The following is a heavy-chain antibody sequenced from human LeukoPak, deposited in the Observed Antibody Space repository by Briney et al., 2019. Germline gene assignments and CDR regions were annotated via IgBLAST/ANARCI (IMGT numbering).Heavy chain of an antibody. CDR3: AKGGARLHSYYFDY. D-gene: IGHD1-26*01. J-gene: IGHJ4*02. Sequence: GGSLRLSCAASGFTFSSYEMSWVRQAPGKGLEWISYISGSGRIIYYADSVKGRFTISRHNAKNSLYLQMNSLRAEDTAVFYCAKGGARLHSYYFDYWGQGTLVTVSS. CDR2: ISGSGRII. V-gene: IGHV3-48*03. CDR1: GFTFSSYE.